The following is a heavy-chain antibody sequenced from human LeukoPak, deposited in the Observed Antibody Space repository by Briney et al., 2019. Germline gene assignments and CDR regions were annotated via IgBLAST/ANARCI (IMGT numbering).Heavy chain of an antibody. V-gene: IGHV3-64D*06. CDR2: ISSNGGST. J-gene: IGHJ4*02. CDR1: GFTFSSYA. Sequence: GGSLRLSCSASGFTFSSYAMHWVRQAPGKGLEYVSAISSNGGSTYYADSVKGRFTISRDNSKNMLYLQMSSLRAEDTAVYYCVKSYSSSWPAFDYWGQGTLVTVSS. CDR3: VKSYSSSWPAFDY. D-gene: IGHD6-13*01.